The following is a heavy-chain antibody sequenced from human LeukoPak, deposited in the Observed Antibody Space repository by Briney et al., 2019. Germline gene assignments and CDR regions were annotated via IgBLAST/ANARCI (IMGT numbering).Heavy chain of an antibody. V-gene: IGHV4-34*01. Sequence: PSETLSLTCAASGGSFSGYYWSWIRQPPGKGLEWIGEINHSGSTNYNPSLKSRVTISVDTSKNQFSLKLSSVTAADTAVYYCARVSGYDSEFDYWGQGTLVTVSS. CDR1: GGSFSGYY. J-gene: IGHJ4*02. D-gene: IGHD5-12*01. CDR2: INHSGST. CDR3: ARVSGYDSEFDY.